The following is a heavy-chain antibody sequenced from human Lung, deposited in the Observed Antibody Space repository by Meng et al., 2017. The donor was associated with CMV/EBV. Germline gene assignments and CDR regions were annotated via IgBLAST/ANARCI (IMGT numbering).Heavy chain of an antibody. D-gene: IGHD2-15*01. J-gene: IGHJ5*02. CDR1: GFTFSSYW. CDR3: GRDGWPWAPRFDP. Sequence: ESXKISXEASGFTFSSYWMTWVRQAPGKGLEWVANIKQDGSEKIYVDSVKGRFTISRDNAKRSLYLQMSSLRAEDTALYYCGRDGWPWAPRFDPWGPGALVTVSS. V-gene: IGHV3-7*01. CDR2: IKQDGSEK.